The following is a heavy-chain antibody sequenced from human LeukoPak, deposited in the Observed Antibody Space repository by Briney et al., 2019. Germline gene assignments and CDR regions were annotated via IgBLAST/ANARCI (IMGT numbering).Heavy chain of an antibody. CDR3: ARGRGLTGSYYFDC. D-gene: IGHD3-9*01. V-gene: IGHV4-34*01. CDR1: GASFSGYY. J-gene: IGHJ4*02. Sequence: SETLSLTCAVYGASFSGYYWSWIRQPPGKGLEWVGEINHSGSTNYNPSLKSRVTISVDTSKNQFSLKLSSVTAADTAVYYSARGRGLTGSYYFDCWGQGTLVTVSS. CDR2: INHSGST.